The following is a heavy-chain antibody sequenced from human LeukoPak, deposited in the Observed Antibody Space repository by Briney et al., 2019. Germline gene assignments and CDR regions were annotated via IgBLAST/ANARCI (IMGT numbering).Heavy chain of an antibody. J-gene: IGHJ6*01. V-gene: IGHV3-66*03. CDR1: GFTFSSYA. D-gene: IGHD6-19*01. CDR3: ARDSRQGTSGCRVSYYYG. CDR2: IYSCGST. Sequence: GGSLRLSCAASGFTFSSYAMSWVRQAPGKGLEWVSVIYSCGSTYYADSVKGRFTISRDNSKNTLYLQMNSLRAEDTAVYYCARDSRQGTSGCRVSYYYG.